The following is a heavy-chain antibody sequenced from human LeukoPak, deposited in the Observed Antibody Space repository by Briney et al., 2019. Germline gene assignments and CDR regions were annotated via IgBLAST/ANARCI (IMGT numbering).Heavy chain of an antibody. CDR2: LYPGDSDT. Sequence: GESLKISCKGPGYSFTSYWIGWVRQMPGKGLEWMGILYPGDSDTRYSPSFQGQVTISADKSISTAYLQWSSLKASDTAMYYCARRRIAVAGNVDYFDYWGQGTLVTVSS. CDR3: ARRRIAVAGNVDYFDY. CDR1: GYSFTSYW. J-gene: IGHJ4*02. D-gene: IGHD6-19*01. V-gene: IGHV5-51*01.